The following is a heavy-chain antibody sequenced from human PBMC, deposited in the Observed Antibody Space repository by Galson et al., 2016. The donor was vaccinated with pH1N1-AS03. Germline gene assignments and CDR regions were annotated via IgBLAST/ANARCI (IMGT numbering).Heavy chain of an antibody. CDR3: GLTGIAATGYSDY. CDR1: GFSLNTDGMR. D-gene: IGHD6-13*01. Sequence: PALVKPTQTLTLTCTFSGFSLNTDGMRVSWIRQPPGKALEWLARIDWDDDKFYRTSLKTRLTISKDTSKNQVVLTLTNVGPVDTATYYCGLTGIAATGYSDYWGQGTLVTVSS. CDR2: IDWDDDK. J-gene: IGHJ4*02. V-gene: IGHV2-70*04.